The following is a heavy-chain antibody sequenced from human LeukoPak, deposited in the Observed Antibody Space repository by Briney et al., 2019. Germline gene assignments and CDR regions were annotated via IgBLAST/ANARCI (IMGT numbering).Heavy chain of an antibody. Sequence: GGSLRLSCAASGFTFNNYAMSWVRQAPGKGLEWVSAISGSGGNTYYADPLKGRFTISRDNSKNTLYLQMDSLRAEDTAVYYCAKGYSSGWYYFDYWGQGTLVTVSS. CDR1: GFTFNNYA. CDR2: ISGSGGNT. V-gene: IGHV3-23*01. J-gene: IGHJ4*02. CDR3: AKGYSSGWYYFDY. D-gene: IGHD6-19*01.